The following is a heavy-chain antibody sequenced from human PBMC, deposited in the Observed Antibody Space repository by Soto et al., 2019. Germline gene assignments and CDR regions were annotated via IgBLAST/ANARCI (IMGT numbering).Heavy chain of an antibody. V-gene: IGHV3-23*01. D-gene: IGHD4-17*01. Sequence: GGSLRLSCAASGFTFSDYAMTWVRQAPGKGLEWVSGISGAGVRTYYADSVKGRFTISRDNSKNTLYLEMSSLRAEDTAIYFCAKDRVTTVTEYYDYWGRGTLVTVSS. J-gene: IGHJ4*02. CDR3: AKDRVTTVTEYYDY. CDR2: ISGAGVRT. CDR1: GFTFSDYA.